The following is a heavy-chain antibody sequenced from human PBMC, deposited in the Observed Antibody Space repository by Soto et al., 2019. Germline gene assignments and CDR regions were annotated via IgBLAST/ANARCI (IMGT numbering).Heavy chain of an antibody. V-gene: IGHV1-18*04. D-gene: IGHD2-2*01. J-gene: IGHJ6*02. CDR2: ISAYNGNT. CDR1: GYTFTSYG. Sequence: ASVKVSCKASGYTFTSYGISWVRQAPGQGLEWMGWISAYNGNTNYAQKFQGRVTLTTDTSTSTAYMEVRSLRTDDTAVYYCARVSSSIVVVPDYGMDVWGQGTTVTVSS. CDR3: ARVSSSIVVVPDYGMDV.